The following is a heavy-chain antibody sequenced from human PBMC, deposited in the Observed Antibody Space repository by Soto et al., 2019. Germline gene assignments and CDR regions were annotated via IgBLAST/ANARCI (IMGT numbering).Heavy chain of an antibody. J-gene: IGHJ5*02. D-gene: IGHD3-16*02. CDR2: IYYSGST. Sequence: LSHPCTFSAGSTSRGGYYWSWIRQHPGKGLEWIGYIYYSGSTYYNPSLKSRVTISVDTSKNQFSLKLSSVTAADTAVYYCARGRGEGNYDYVWGSYRYTHWFDPWGQGTLVTVSS. CDR1: AGSTSRGGYY. CDR3: ARGRGEGNYDYVWGSYRYTHWFDP. V-gene: IGHV4-31*03.